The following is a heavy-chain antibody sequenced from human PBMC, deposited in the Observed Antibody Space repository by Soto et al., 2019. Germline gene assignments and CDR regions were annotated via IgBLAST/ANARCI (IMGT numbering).Heavy chain of an antibody. D-gene: IGHD3-16*01. CDR2: ISHDGSNR. CDR1: GFTLSYYL. CDR3: ARSAKGDASDFRKLDL. Sequence: PVGSLRLSCEASGFTLSYYLTHWVRQAPGRGLEWVSIISHDGSNRYYAHSVKGRFTISRDNSKNTLYLQMSSLRGEDTALYFCARSAKGDASDFRKLDLWGHGTLVTVSS. J-gene: IGHJ5*02. V-gene: IGHV3-30-3*01.